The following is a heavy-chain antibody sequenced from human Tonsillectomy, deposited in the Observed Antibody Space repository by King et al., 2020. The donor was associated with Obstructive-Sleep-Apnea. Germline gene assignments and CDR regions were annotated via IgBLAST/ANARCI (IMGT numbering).Heavy chain of an antibody. Sequence: VQLVESGGGLVQPGGSLRLSCAASGFTFSSYWMHWVRQAPGKGLVWVSRINSDGSSTIYADSVKGRFTISRDNAKNTLYLQMNSLSAEDTAVYYCASHPHTTGVYWGQGTLVTVSS. CDR2: INSDGSST. V-gene: IGHV3-74*01. CDR3: ASHPHTTGVY. D-gene: IGHD1-1*01. J-gene: IGHJ4*02. CDR1: GFTFSSYW.